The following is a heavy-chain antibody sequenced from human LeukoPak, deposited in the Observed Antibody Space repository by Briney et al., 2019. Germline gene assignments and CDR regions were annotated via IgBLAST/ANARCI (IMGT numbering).Heavy chain of an antibody. CDR3: ARRVVGQPDAFDI. V-gene: IGHV4-30-4*01. CDR2: IYYSGST. CDR1: GGSISSGDYY. J-gene: IGHJ3*02. Sequence: PSQTLSLTCTVSGGSISSGDYYWSWMRQPPGKGLDWIGYIYYSGSTYYNPSLKSRLTISVDTSKNQFSLKLSSVTAADTAVYYCARRVVGQPDAFDIWGQGTMVTVSS. D-gene: IGHD2-2*01.